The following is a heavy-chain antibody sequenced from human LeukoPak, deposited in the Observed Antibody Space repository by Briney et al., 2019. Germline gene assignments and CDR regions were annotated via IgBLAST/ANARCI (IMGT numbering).Heavy chain of an antibody. CDR2: INHSGST. J-gene: IGHJ2*01. Sequence: SETLSLTCAVYGGSFSGYYWSWIRQPPGKGLEWIGEINHSGSTNYNLSLKSRVTISVDTSKNQFSLKLSSVTAADTAVYYCARVSSSWYQDWYFDLWGRGTLVTVSS. CDR1: GGSFSGYY. CDR3: ARVSSSWYQDWYFDL. D-gene: IGHD6-13*01. V-gene: IGHV4-34*01.